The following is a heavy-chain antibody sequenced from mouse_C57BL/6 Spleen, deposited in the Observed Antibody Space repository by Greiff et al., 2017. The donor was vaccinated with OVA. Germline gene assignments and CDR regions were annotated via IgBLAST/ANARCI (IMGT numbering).Heavy chain of an antibody. J-gene: IGHJ2*01. D-gene: IGHD1-1*01. CDR1: GYAFSSSW. V-gene: IGHV1-82*01. Sequence: QVQLKQSGPELVKPGASVKISCKASGYAFSSSWMNWVKQRPGKGLEWIGRIYPGDGDTNYNGKFKGKATLTADKSSSTAYMQLSSLTSEDSAVYFCAHITTYYFDYWGQGTTLTVSS. CDR2: IYPGDGDT. CDR3: AHITTYYFDY.